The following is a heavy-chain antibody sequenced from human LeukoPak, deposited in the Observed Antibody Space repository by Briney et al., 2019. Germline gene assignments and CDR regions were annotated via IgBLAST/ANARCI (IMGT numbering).Heavy chain of an antibody. CDR3: AIMVRGVTPYYYGMDV. CDR2: IYYSGST. V-gene: IGHV4-39*01. D-gene: IGHD3-10*01. J-gene: IGHJ6*02. Sequence: PSETLSLTCTVSGGSISSSSYYWGWISQPPGKGLEWIGSIYYSGSTYYNPSLKSRVTISVDTSKNQFSLKLSSVTAADTAVYYCAIMVRGVTPYYYGMDVWGQGTTVTVSS. CDR1: GGSISSSSYY.